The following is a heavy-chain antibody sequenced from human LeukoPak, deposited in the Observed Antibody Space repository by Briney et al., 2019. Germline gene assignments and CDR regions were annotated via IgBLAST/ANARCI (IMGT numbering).Heavy chain of an antibody. V-gene: IGHV3-9*01. D-gene: IGHD2-15*01. J-gene: IGHJ3*01. CDR2: ISWNSGSI. Sequence: TGGSLRLSCVASGITFSSCTMNWVRQAPGKGLEWVSGISWNSGSIGYGDSVKGRFTISRDNAKNSLYLQMNSLRAEDTAFYYCTKSTGGYVLTGAFDVWGQGTMVTVSS. CDR1: GITFSSCT. CDR3: TKSTGGYVLTGAFDV.